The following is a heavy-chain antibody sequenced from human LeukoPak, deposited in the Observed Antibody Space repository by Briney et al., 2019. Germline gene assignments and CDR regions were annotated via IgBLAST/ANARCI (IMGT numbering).Heavy chain of an antibody. CDR1: GGTFSSYA. D-gene: IGHD2-2*02. J-gene: IGHJ6*03. Sequence: GASVKVSCKASGGTFSSYAISWVRQAPGQGLEWMGGIIPIFGTANYAQKFQGRVTITTDESTSTAYMELSSLRSEDTAVYYCARGSKIVVVPAAILPLNYYYYYMDVWGKGTTVTVSS. CDR3: ARGSKIVVVPAAILPLNYYYYYMDV. V-gene: IGHV1-69*05. CDR2: IIPIFGTA.